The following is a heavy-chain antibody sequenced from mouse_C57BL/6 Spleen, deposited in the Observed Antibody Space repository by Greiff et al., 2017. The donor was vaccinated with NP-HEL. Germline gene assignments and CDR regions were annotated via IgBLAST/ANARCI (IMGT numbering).Heavy chain of an antibody. Sequence: EVQLVESGGGLVKPGGSLKLSCAASGFTFSDYGMHWVRQAPEKGLEWVAYISSGSSTIYYADTVKGRFTISRDNAKNTLFLQMTSLRSEDTAMYYCASPKLPAWFAYWGQGTLVTVSA. CDR3: ASPKLPAWFAY. J-gene: IGHJ3*01. CDR2: ISSGSSTI. V-gene: IGHV5-17*01. CDR1: GFTFSDYG.